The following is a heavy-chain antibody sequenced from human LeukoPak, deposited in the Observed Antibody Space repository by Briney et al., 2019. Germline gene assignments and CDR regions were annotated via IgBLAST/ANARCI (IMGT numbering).Heavy chain of an antibody. CDR1: GFTFSSYA. Sequence: GGSLRLSCAASGFTFSSYAMSWVRQAPGKGLEWVSAISGSGGSTYYADSVKGRFTISRDNSKNTLYLQMNSLRAEDTAVYYCAKGDDFWSGPGLNWCDPLGQGTLVTVSS. CDR2: ISGSGGST. D-gene: IGHD3-3*01. V-gene: IGHV3-23*01. CDR3: AKGDDFWSGPGLNWCDP. J-gene: IGHJ5*02.